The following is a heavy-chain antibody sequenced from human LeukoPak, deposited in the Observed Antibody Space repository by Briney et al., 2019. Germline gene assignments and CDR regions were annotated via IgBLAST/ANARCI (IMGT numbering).Heavy chain of an antibody. J-gene: IGHJ4*02. CDR3: ARGLEYSSSLGY. CDR2: INPNSGGT. D-gene: IGHD6-6*01. CDR1: GYTFTGYY. Sequence: ASVKVSCKASGYTFTGYYMHWVRQAPGQGLEWMGWINPNSGGTNYARKFQGRVTMTRDTSISTAYMELSRLRSDDTAVYYCARGLEYSSSLGYWGQGTLVTVSS. V-gene: IGHV1-2*02.